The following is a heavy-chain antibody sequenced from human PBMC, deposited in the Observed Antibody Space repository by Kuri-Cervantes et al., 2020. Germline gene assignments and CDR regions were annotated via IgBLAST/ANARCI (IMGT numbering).Heavy chain of an antibody. CDR1: GGSISSGDYY. Sequence: SETLSLTCTVSGGSISSGDYYWSWIRQPPGKGLEWIGYIYYSGSTYYNPSLKSRVTMSVDMSKNQFSLKLSSVTAADTAVYYCARGARGYSDRENWFDPWGQGTLVTVSS. V-gene: IGHV4-30-4*01. J-gene: IGHJ5*02. CDR3: ARGARGYSDRENWFDP. CDR2: IYYSGST. D-gene: IGHD5-12*01.